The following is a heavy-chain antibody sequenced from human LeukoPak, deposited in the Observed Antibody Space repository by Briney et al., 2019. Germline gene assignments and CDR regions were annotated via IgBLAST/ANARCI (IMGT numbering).Heavy chain of an antibody. Sequence: GGSLRLSCTTSGFTFNYYGMHWVRQASGKGLEWVALISYGGSNKYYADSVKGRFTISRDNSKNTLYLQMNSLRPEDTAVYYCAKGDPYGSGSYPVDYWGQGTLVTVSS. V-gene: IGHV3-30*18. CDR1: GFTFNYYG. J-gene: IGHJ4*02. CDR2: ISYGGSNK. CDR3: AKGDPYGSGSYPVDY. D-gene: IGHD3-10*01.